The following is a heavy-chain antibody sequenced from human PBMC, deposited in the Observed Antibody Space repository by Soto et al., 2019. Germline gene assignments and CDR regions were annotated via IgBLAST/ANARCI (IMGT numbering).Heavy chain of an antibody. J-gene: IGHJ5*02. CDR1: GGSVSNYY. CDR2: FYSTGST. D-gene: IGHD6-19*01. V-gene: IGHV4-4*07. CDR3: ARDMAVSGKGRWFDT. Sequence: PSGSLSLTCTASGGSVSNYYWSWIRKPAGKGLEWIGRFYSTGSTNYNPSLKSRVSMSLDTSKNQFSLKLSSVTAADTAVYYCARDMAVSGKGRWFDTWGQGALVTVSS.